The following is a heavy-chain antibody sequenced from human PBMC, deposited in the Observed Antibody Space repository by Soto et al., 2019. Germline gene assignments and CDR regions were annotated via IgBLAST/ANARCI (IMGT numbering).Heavy chain of an antibody. CDR3: ARGYDFAGFSPYGLDV. Sequence: SETLSLTCTVSGTPINSADFYWTWIRQPPGKGLEWIGYIYYSGTTFHNPSLRNRISMSVDTSKNQFSLRLNSVTAADTAVYYCARGYDFAGFSPYGLDVWGQGTTVTVSS. CDR2: IYYSGTT. D-gene: IGHD3-3*01. V-gene: IGHV4-30-4*01. J-gene: IGHJ6*02. CDR1: GTPINSADFY.